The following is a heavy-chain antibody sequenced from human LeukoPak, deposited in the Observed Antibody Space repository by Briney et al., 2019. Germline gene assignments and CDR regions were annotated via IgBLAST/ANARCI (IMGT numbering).Heavy chain of an antibody. CDR3: AKQVRGGIFDY. CDR1: GFTFSNYA. J-gene: IGHJ4*02. Sequence: GGSLRLSCAASGFTFSNYAMTWVRQAPGKGLEWVSTISGSGGSTYYADSVKGRFTISRDNSKNTLYLQMNSLRAEDTAVYYCAKQVRGGIFDYWGQGTLVTVSS. D-gene: IGHD3-10*01. V-gene: IGHV3-23*01. CDR2: ISGSGGST.